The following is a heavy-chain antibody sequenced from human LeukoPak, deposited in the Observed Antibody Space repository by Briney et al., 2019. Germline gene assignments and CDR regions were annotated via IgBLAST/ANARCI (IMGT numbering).Heavy chain of an antibody. V-gene: IGHV3-11*04. CDR3: ARAQFSEKSDAFDP. Sequence: GGSLRLSCAASGFTFTNYAMSWIRQAPGKGLEWVSYISGSGNTIYYADSVKGRFTISRDNAQKSVSLQMNSLRAEDTAVYYCARAQFSEKSDAFDPWGQGTLVTVSS. CDR2: ISGSGNTI. D-gene: IGHD2/OR15-2a*01. J-gene: IGHJ5*02. CDR1: GFTFTNYA.